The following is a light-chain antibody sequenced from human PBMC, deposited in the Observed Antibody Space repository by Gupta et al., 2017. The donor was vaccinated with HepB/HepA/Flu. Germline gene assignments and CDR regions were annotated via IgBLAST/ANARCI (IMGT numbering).Light chain of an antibody. V-gene: IGLV7-46*01. Sequence: QAVLTPEPSLTVSPGGTVTLTCGPSTRAVARGHYPYWFQQKPGKAPKTLIYETTNKPSWTPARFSASLPGSTAALTLSGAQAEEEADYYCWPYTSSTVVFGGGTKLTVL. J-gene: IGLJ2*01. CDR3: WPYTSSTVV. CDR2: ETT. CDR1: TRAVARGHY.